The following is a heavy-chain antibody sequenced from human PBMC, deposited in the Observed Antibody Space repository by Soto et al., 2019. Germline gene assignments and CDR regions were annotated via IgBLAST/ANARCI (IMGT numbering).Heavy chain of an antibody. D-gene: IGHD6-6*01. J-gene: IGHJ5*02. V-gene: IGHV4-59*01. CDR2: IYYSGST. CDR1: GGSISSYY. CDR3: ARGAEDSSTNWFDP. Sequence: SETLSLTCTVSGGSISSYYWSWIRQPPGKGLEWIGYIYYSGSTNYNPSLKSRVTISVDTSKNQFSLKLSSVTAADTAVYYCARGAEDSSTNWFDPWGQGTLVTVSS.